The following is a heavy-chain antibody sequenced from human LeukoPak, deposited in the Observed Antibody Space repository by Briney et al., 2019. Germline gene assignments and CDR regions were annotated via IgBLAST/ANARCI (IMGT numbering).Heavy chain of an antibody. CDR3: ARTYARGAPNAFDI. J-gene: IGHJ3*02. V-gene: IGHV1-2*02. Sequence: ASVKVSCKGSGYTFTGYYMHWVRQAPGQGLEWMGWINPNSGGTNYAQKFQGRVTMTRDTSISTAYMELSRLRSDDTAVYYCARTYARGAPNAFDIWGQGTMVTVSS. CDR2: INPNSGGT. CDR1: GYTFTGYY. D-gene: IGHD1-26*01.